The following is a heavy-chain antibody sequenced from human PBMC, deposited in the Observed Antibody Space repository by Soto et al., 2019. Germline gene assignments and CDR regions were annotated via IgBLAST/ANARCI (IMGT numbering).Heavy chain of an antibody. CDR1: GGSISSYY. Sequence: PSETLSLTCTVSGGSISSYYWSWIRQPPGKGLEWIGYIYYSGSTNYNPSLKSRVTISVDTSKNQFSLKLSSVTAADTAVYYCARDRDSWGGNERGVIGLWGQGTLVTVSA. CDR3: ARDRDSWGGNERGVIGL. D-gene: IGHD3-10*01. V-gene: IGHV4-59*01. J-gene: IGHJ4*02. CDR2: IYYSGST.